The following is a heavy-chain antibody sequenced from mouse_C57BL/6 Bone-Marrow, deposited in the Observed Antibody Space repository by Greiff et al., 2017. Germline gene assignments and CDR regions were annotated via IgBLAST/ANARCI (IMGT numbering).Heavy chain of an antibody. CDR3: AGYYAMDY. Sequence: DVHLVQSGGGFVKPGGSLKLSCAASGFTFSSSAMPWVRQTPEKRLEWVATISDGGSYTYYPDNVKGRFTIARDNANNNLYLQMSHLKSEDTAMYYCAGYYAMDYWGQGTSVTVSS. V-gene: IGHV5-4*01. J-gene: IGHJ4*01. CDR2: ISDGGSYT. CDR1: GFTFSSSA.